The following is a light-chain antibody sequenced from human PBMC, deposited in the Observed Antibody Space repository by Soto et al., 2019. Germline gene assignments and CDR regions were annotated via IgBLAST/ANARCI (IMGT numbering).Light chain of an antibody. V-gene: IGKV3-15*01. CDR2: GAS. CDR3: QHRSNWPIT. Sequence: EIVITPSSATVSVSREKRATLAWMASTCVSSHLAWYQQKPGQAPRLLIYGASTRATGIPARFSGSGSGTEFTLTISSLEPEDFAVYYCQHRSNWPITFGQGTRLEI. J-gene: IGKJ5*01. CDR1: TCVSSH.